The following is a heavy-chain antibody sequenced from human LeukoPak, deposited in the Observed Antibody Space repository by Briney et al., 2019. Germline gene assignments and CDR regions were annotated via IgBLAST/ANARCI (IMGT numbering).Heavy chain of an antibody. J-gene: IGHJ5*02. V-gene: IGHV4-34*01. CDR3: ARGPLGTEWFAP. CDR2: INHSVST. Sequence: PSETLSLTCAVYGGSFSGYYWSWIRQPPGKAGEGRGGINHSVSTNYNPSPKSRVTISVDTSKIPFSLTLSSVTAADTAVYYCARGPLGTEWFAPWGQGTLVT. D-gene: IGHD1-1*01. CDR1: GGSFSGYY.